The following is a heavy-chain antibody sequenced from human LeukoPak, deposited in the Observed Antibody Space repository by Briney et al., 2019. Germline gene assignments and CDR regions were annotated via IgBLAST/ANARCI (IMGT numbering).Heavy chain of an antibody. D-gene: IGHD2-2*01. CDR3: ARLIVPADNDAFDI. V-gene: IGHV4-39*01. Sequence: PSETLSLTCTVYGGSISSSSYYWGWLRQPPGKGLEGSGSIYYSGSTYYNPALKTRGPITVDTSKNQFSLKLSSVTGADTAVYYCARLIVPADNDAFDIWGQGTMVTVSS. J-gene: IGHJ3*02. CDR2: IYYSGST. CDR1: GGSISSSSYY.